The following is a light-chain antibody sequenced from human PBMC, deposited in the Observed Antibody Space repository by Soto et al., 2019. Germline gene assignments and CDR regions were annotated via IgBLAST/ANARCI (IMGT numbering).Light chain of an antibody. J-gene: IGKJ4*01. CDR2: DAS. Sequence: DIQMTQSPSTLSASVGDRVTITCRASQSISSWLAWYQQKPGKAPKLLIYDASSLESGVPSRFSDSGSGTEFTLAFSSLQPDDFAAYYCQQYNSYALTFGGGTKVEIK. V-gene: IGKV1-5*01. CDR3: QQYNSYALT. CDR1: QSISSW.